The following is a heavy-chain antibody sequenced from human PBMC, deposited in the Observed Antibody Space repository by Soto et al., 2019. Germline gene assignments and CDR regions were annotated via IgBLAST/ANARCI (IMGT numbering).Heavy chain of an antibody. V-gene: IGHV3-9*01. CDR1: GFTFDDYA. D-gene: IGHD5-18*01. CDR3: AKGYSYGVLEPLGY. J-gene: IGHJ4*02. Sequence: GGSLRLSCAASGFTFDDYAMHWVRQAPGKGLEWVSGISWNSGIIDYADSVKGRFTISRDNAKNSLYLQMNSLRAEDAALYYCAKGYSYGVLEPLGYWGQGT. CDR2: ISWNSGII.